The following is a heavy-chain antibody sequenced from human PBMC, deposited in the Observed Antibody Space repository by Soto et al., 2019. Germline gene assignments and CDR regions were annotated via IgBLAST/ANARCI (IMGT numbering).Heavy chain of an antibody. D-gene: IGHD3-9*01. CDR2: IYYSGST. J-gene: IGHJ4*02. V-gene: IGHV4-31*03. Sequence: PSETLSLTCTVSCGSISSGGYYWSWIRQDPGKGLEWIGYIYYSGSTYYNPSLKSRVTISVDTSKNQFSLKLSSVTAADTAVYYCARTIRYLDWLLPYYFDYWGQGTLVTASS. CDR3: ARTIRYLDWLLPYYFDY. CDR1: CGSISSGGYY.